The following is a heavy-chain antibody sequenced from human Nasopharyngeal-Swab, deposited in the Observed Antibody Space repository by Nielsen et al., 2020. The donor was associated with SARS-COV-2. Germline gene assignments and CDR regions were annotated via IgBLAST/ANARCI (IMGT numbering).Heavy chain of an antibody. CDR1: GCSISSYY. D-gene: IGHD1-26*01. V-gene: IGHV4-59*08. J-gene: IGHJ4*02. CDR2: IYYSWST. CDR3: ASSGSYLEADY. Sequence: SETLSLTCTVPGCSISSYYCSRIRQPPGKGLEWNGYIYYSWSTNYNPSLKSRVTISVDTSKNQLSLKLSSVTAADTAVYYCASSGSYLEADYWGQGTLVTVSS.